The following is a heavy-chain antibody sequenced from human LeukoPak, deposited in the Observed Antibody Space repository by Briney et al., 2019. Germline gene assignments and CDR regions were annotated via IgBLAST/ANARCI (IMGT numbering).Heavy chain of an antibody. CDR1: GGSISSSNL. Sequence: PSETLSLTYAVSGGSISSSNLWSWVRQPPGKGLEWIGEIYHSGSSNYNPSLKSRVTILVDKSKNQFSLKLSSVTAADTAVYYCARSAAIVGATWLDPWGQGTLVTVSS. J-gene: IGHJ5*02. V-gene: IGHV4-4*02. D-gene: IGHD1-26*01. CDR2: IYHSGSS. CDR3: ARSAAIVGATWLDP.